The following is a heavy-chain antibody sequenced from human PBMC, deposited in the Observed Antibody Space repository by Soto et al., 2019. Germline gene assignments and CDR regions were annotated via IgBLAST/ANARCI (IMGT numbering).Heavy chain of an antibody. V-gene: IGHV1-2*04. CDR1: GYTFTVYY. J-gene: IGHJ3*02. CDR2: IDPNSGGT. Sequence: VASVKVSCKASGYTFTVYYMHWVRQAPGQGLEWMGWIDPNSGGTNYAQKFQGWVTMTRDTSISTAYMELSRLRSDDTAVYYCARDGGDYSSNAFDIWGQGTMVTVSS. CDR3: ARDGGDYSSNAFDI. D-gene: IGHD4-17*01.